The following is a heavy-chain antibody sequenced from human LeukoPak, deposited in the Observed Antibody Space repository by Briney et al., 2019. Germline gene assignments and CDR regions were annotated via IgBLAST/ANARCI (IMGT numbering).Heavy chain of an antibody. CDR1: GFTCSSYA. J-gene: IGHJ4*02. V-gene: IGHV3-23*01. Sequence: GGSLRLSCAASGFTCSSYAMRWVRQAPGKGLERVSAISGSGGSTYYADSVKGRFTISRDNSKNTLYLQMNSLRAEDTAVYYCAKELVRGICYWGQGTLVTVSS. CDR2: ISGSGGST. CDR3: AKELVRGICY. D-gene: IGHD3-10*01.